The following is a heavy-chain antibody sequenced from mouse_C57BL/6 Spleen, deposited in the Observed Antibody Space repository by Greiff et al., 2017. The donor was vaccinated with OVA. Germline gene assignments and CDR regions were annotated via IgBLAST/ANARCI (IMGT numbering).Heavy chain of an antibody. V-gene: IGHV5-6*01. D-gene: IGHD2-1*01. CDR3: ARGEGYGNSHYYAMDY. J-gene: IGHJ4*01. CDR1: GFTFSSYG. Sequence: EVMLVESGGDLVKPGGSLKLSCAASGFTFSSYGMSWVRQTPDKRLEWVATISSGGSYTYYPDSVKGRFTISRDNAKNTLYLQMSSLKSEDTAMYYCARGEGYGNSHYYAMDYWGQGTSVTVSS. CDR2: ISSGGSYT.